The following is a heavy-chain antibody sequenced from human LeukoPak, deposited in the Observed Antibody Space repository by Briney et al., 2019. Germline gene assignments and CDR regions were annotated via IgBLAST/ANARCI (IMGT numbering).Heavy chain of an antibody. D-gene: IGHD5-18*01. CDR3: ARHAYSYGYH. V-gene: IGHV4-39*01. CDR1: GGSISSSSYY. J-gene: IGHJ5*02. CDR2: IYYSGSA. Sequence: PSETLSLTCTVSGGSISSSSYYWGWIRQPPGKGLEWIGSIYYSGSAYYNPSLKSRVTISVDTSKNQFSLKLSSVTAAGTAVYYCARHAYSYGYHWGQGTLVTVSS.